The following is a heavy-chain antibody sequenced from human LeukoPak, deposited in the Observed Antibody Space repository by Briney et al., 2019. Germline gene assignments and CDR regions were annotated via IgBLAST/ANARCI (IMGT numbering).Heavy chain of an antibody. CDR2: TYYSGST. J-gene: IGHJ4*02. CDR3: ARGHNVGVPDY. D-gene: IGHD1-26*01. CDR1: GGSISSYY. Sequence: KPSETLSLTCTVSGGSISSYYWSWIRQPPGKGLEWIGYTYYSGSTNYNPSLKSRVTISVDTSKNQFSLKLSSVTAADTAVYYCARGHNVGVPDYWGQGTLVTVSS. V-gene: IGHV4-59*01.